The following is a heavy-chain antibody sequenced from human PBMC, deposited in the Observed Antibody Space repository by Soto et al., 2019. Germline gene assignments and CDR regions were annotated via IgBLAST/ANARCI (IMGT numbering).Heavy chain of an antibody. J-gene: IGHJ6*04. CDR3: ARDDGRVVTANYYYYGMDV. Sequence: AWSLRLGCASCGFTLRIYRINWVRQAPVKGLEWVSYISSSSSTIYYADSVKGRFTISRDNAKNSLYLQMNSLRDEDTAVYYCARDDGRVVTANYYYYGMDVWGKGSTVTVSS. CDR2: ISSSSSTI. D-gene: IGHD2-21*02. V-gene: IGHV3-48*02. CDR1: GFTLRIYR.